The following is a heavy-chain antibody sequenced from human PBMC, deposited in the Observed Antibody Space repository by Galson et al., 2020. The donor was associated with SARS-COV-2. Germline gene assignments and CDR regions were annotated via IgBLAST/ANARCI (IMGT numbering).Heavy chain of an antibody. CDR1: GASIRSAGYY. CDR2: IYYSGTT. Sequence: ASETLSLTCSVSGASIRSAGYYWNWIRQRPGKGLEWVGYIYYSGTTFYNPSLESRLTISLDTSKNQFSLRLTSVTAADTAVYYCARSGGGGDFVDYWGQGTLVTVSS. D-gene: IGHD2-21*02. V-gene: IGHV4-31*03. J-gene: IGHJ4*02. CDR3: ARSGGGGDFVDY.